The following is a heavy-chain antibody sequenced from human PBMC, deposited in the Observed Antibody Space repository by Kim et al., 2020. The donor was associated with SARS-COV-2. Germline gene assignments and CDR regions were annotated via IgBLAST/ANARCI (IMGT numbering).Heavy chain of an antibody. V-gene: IGHV3-49*03. CDR2: IRSKAYGGTT. D-gene: IGHD3-22*01. J-gene: IGHJ6*02. CDR3: TRDSSGYSLQYYYYYYGMDV. Sequence: GGSLRLSCTASGFTFGDYAMSWFRQAPGKGLEWVGFIRSKAYGGTTEYAASVKGRFTISRDDSKSIAYLQMNSLKTEDTAVYYCTRDSSGYSLQYYYYYYGMDVWGQGTTVTVSS. CDR1: GFTFGDYA.